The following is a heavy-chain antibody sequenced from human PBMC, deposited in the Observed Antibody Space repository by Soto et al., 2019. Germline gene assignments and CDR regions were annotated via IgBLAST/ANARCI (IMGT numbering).Heavy chain of an antibody. Sequence: QVQLQESGPGLVKPSQTLSLTCTVSGGSISSGGYYWSWIRQHPGKCLEWIGYIYYSGSTYDNPSLKSRVTISVDTSKNQFSLKLSSVTAADTAVYYCAREVPSLNYFDYWGQGARVTVSS. V-gene: IGHV4-31*03. CDR1: GGSISSGGYY. J-gene: IGHJ4*02. CDR3: AREVPSLNYFDY. D-gene: IGHD2-15*01. CDR2: IYYSGST.